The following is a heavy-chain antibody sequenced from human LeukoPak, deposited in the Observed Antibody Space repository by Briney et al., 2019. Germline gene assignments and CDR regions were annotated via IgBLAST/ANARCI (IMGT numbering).Heavy chain of an antibody. CDR3: ARGHGSGRLRYNWFDP. CDR2: IYYSGST. Sequence: SETLSLTCTVSGYSISSGYYWGWIRQPPGKGLEWIGYIYYSGSTNYNPSLKSRVTISVDTSKNQFSLKLSSVTAADTAVYYCARGHGSGRLRYNWFDPWGQGTLVTVSS. V-gene: IGHV4-38-2*02. J-gene: IGHJ5*02. D-gene: IGHD3-10*01. CDR1: GYSISSGYY.